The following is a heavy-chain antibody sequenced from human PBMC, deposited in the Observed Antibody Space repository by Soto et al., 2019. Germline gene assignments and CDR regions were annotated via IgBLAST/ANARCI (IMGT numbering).Heavy chain of an antibody. D-gene: IGHD3-9*01. V-gene: IGHV1-24*01. J-gene: IGHJ4*02. Sequence: ASVKVSCKVSGYTLTELSMHWVRQAPGKGLEWMGGFDPEDGETIYAQKFQGRVTMTEDTSTDTAYMELSSLRSEDTAVYYCATAPLPEDPGHVDRLLFTGLRFDYWCQGNLVNVS. CDR2: FDPEDGET. CDR3: ATAPLPEDPGHVDRLLFTGLRFDY. CDR1: GYTLTELS.